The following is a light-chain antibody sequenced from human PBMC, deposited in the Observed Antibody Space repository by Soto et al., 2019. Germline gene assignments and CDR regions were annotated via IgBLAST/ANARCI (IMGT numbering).Light chain of an antibody. J-gene: IGKJ5*01. V-gene: IGKV3-15*01. CDR3: QQDNNWPTIT. CDR2: GAS. CDR1: QSVSSN. Sequence: EIVMTQSPATLSVSPGERATLSCRASQSVSSNLAWYQQKPGQAPRLLIYGASTRATGIPVRFSGSGSGTEFTLTISSLQSEDFAVYYCQQDNNWPTITFGQGTRLEMK.